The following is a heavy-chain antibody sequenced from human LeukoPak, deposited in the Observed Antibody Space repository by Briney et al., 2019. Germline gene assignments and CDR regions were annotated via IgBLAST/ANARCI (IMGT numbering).Heavy chain of an antibody. CDR3: ARPGRGDGYYYYYGMDV. CDR2: IKQDGSEE. J-gene: IGHJ6*02. CDR1: GFTFSSYW. V-gene: IGHV3-7*01. D-gene: IGHD3-10*01. Sequence: PGGSLRLSCVASGFTFSSYWMSWVRQAPGKGLEWVANIKQDGSEEYYVDSVKGRFTISRDNAKNSLYLQMNSLRAEDTAVYYCARPGRGDGYYYYYGMDVWGQGTTVTVSS.